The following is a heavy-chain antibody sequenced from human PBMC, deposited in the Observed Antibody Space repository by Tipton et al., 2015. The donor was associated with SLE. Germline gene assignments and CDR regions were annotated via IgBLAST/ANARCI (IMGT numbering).Heavy chain of an antibody. CDR2: ISGSDGST. CDR3: ARRNSESGAFAM. CDR1: RFTFCTYG. Sequence: SLRLSCAASRFTFCTYGMRWVRQSPEKGLEWVSSISGSDGSTYYADSVKGRFTISRDNSKNTLYLQMNSLRAEDTAVYYCARRNSESGAFAMWGQGTLVTVSS. J-gene: IGHJ3*02. D-gene: IGHD3-10*01. V-gene: IGHV3-23*01.